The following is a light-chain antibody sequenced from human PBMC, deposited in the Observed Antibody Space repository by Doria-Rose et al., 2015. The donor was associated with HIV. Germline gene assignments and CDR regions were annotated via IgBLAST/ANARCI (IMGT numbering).Light chain of an antibody. CDR1: QSFSSTY. Sequence: DIVMTQTPGTLSLSPGERATLSCRASQSFSSTYLAWYQQKPGQAPSLLIYDGSTRATGIPDGFSASGSGTDFTLTINRLEPEDFALDYCHQYGTSWTFGQGTKVEI. V-gene: IGKV3-20*01. CDR2: DGS. CDR3: HQYGTSWT. J-gene: IGKJ1*01.